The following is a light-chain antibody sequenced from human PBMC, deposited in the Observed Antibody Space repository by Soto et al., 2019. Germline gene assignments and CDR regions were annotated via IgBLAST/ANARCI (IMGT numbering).Light chain of an antibody. CDR2: GAS. CDR3: QQYNNWPLT. Sequence: ETLMTQSPATLSVSPGERVTISCRASQSVSSNLAWYQKKPGQVPRLLIYGASTRHTGIPSRFSGSGSGTEFTLTISSLQSEDFAVYYCQQYNNWPLTFGGGIKVEIK. J-gene: IGKJ4*01. CDR1: QSVSSN. V-gene: IGKV3-15*01.